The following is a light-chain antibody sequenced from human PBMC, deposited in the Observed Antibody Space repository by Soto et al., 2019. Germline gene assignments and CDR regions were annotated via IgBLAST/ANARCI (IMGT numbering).Light chain of an antibody. V-gene: IGKV3-15*01. CDR2: GAS. J-gene: IGKJ2*01. Sequence: EIVLTQSPATLSVSPGERATLSCRASQSVSSNLAWYQQKPDPAPRLLISGASTRATGIPTRFSGSGSGTEFTLTISSLQSEYFAVYYCQQYNTWPPYTCGEGTKRESK. CDR1: QSVSSN. CDR3: QQYNTWPPYT.